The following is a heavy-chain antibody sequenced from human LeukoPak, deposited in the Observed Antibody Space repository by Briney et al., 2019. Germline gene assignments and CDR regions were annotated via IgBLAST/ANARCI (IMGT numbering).Heavy chain of an antibody. V-gene: IGHV3-23*01. CDR1: GFTFSSYA. CDR3: AKVKVISITMVRGPVYYFDY. CDR2: ISGSGGST. Sequence: QTGGSLRLSCAASGFTFSSYAMSWVRQAPGKGLEWVSAISGSGGSTYYADSVKGRFTISRDNSKNTLNLQMNSLRAEDTAVYYCAKVKVISITMVRGPVYYFDYWGQGTLVTVSS. J-gene: IGHJ4*02. D-gene: IGHD3-10*01.